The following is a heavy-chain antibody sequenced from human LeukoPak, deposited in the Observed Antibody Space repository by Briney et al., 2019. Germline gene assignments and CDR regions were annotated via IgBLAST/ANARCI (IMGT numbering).Heavy chain of an antibody. Sequence: GGSLRLSCTVSGFTVNGNSMSWVRQAPGKGLEWVSFIYSGGNTHYSDSVKGRFTISRDNSKNTLYLQMNSLRAEDTAVYYCAGRAGDYSHPYDYWGQGTLVTVSS. D-gene: IGHD3-22*01. CDR1: GFTVNGNS. CDR2: IYSGGNT. J-gene: IGHJ4*02. CDR3: AGRAGDYSHPYDY. V-gene: IGHV3-53*01.